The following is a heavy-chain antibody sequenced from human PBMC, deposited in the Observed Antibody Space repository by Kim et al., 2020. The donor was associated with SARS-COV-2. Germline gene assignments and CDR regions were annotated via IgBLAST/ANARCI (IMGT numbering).Heavy chain of an antibody. CDR2: IKKDGSEK. J-gene: IGHJ4*02. CDR3: ARDNYYSFDY. D-gene: IGHD1-7*01. Sequence: GGSLRLSCAASGFTFSGYWMFWVRQTPGKGLEWVANIKKDGSEKYCVDSVKGRFTISRDNAKNSLYLQMNSLRAEDTAVYYCARDNYYSFDYWGQGTLVT. CDR1: GFTFSGYW. V-gene: IGHV3-7*01.